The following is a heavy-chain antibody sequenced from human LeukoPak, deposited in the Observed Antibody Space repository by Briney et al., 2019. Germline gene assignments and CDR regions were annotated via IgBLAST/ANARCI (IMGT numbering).Heavy chain of an antibody. D-gene: IGHD5-18*01. CDR1: GFTFSSYA. Sequence: TGGSLRLSCAASGFTFSSYAMSWVRQAPGKGLEWVSAISGSGGSTYYADSVKGRFTISRDNSKNTLYLQMNSLRAGDTAVYYCAKVLSLGLWSLYFDYWGQGTLVTVSS. J-gene: IGHJ4*02. CDR2: ISGSGGST. CDR3: AKVLSLGLWSLYFDY. V-gene: IGHV3-23*01.